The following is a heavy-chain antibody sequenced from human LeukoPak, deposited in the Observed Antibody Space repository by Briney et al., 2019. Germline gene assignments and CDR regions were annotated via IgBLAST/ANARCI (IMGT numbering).Heavy chain of an antibody. CDR2: VNPRSGDT. D-gene: IGHD6-19*01. Sequence: GASVRVSCKGSGYTFTNYYIHWVRQAPGQGLEWMGRVNPRSGDTKYAHDFEGRVFMTRDTSISTAFMEVRGLRPDDTAVYFCASNIAVSLDGFDPWGQGTLVTVSS. CDR3: ASNIAVSLDGFDP. V-gene: IGHV1-2*02. J-gene: IGHJ5*02. CDR1: GYTFTNYY.